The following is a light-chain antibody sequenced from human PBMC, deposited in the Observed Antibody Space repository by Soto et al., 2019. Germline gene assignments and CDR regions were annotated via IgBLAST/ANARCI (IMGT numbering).Light chain of an antibody. J-gene: IGKJ5*01. CDR1: QSVSSY. V-gene: IGKV3-11*01. Sequence: EIVLTQSPATLSLSPGERATLSCRASQSVSSYLAWYQHTPGQAPRLLIYYASIRATGIPARFSGSGSGTDFTLTISSLEPEDFAVYYCQQRSNWPFTFGQGTRLEIK. CDR2: YAS. CDR3: QQRSNWPFT.